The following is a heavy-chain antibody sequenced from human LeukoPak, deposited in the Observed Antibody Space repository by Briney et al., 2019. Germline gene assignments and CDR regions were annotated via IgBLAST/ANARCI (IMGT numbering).Heavy chain of an antibody. D-gene: IGHD3-3*01. CDR2: IYYSGST. CDR1: GGSFSGYY. CDR3: ASLRERSYYARGFDY. J-gene: IGHJ4*02. Sequence: SETLSLTCAVYGGSFSGYYWAWIHQPPGKGLECIGSIYYSGSTSYNPSLKSRVTISVDTSKNQFSLKLSSVTAADTAVYYCASLRERSYYARGFDYWGQGTLVTVSS. V-gene: IGHV4-39*01.